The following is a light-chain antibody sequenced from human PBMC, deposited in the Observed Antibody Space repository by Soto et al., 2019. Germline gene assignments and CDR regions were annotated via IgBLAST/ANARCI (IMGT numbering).Light chain of an antibody. CDR3: QQRSNWPGT. Sequence: IVLTQSPATLSLSPGARATLSCRASQSVSSYLAWYQQKPGQAPRLLIYDASTRATGIPARFSGSGSGTDFTLTISSLEPEDFAVYYCQQRSNWPGTFGQGTKVDIK. CDR1: QSVSSY. CDR2: DAS. V-gene: IGKV3-11*01. J-gene: IGKJ1*01.